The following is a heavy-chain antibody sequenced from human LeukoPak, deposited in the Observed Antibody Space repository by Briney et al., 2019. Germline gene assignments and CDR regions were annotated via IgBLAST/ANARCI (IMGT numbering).Heavy chain of an antibody. J-gene: IGHJ4*02. CDR1: GFTLSSFW. Sequence: GGSLRLSCEASGFTLSSFWMGWVRQAPGRGLEWVANINQEGSERRYVDSVRGRFTISRDNAKNSLPLQMSSLRDEDTAVYYCARARLWYGQRGAGFDYWGQGTLVTVSS. CDR2: INQEGSER. V-gene: IGHV3-7*01. CDR3: ARARLWYGQRGAGFDY. D-gene: IGHD2-15*01.